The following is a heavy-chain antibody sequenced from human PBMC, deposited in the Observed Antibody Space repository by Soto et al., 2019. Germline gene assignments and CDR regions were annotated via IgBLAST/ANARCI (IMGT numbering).Heavy chain of an antibody. CDR1: GFTFSSYS. J-gene: IGHJ4*02. Sequence: GGSLRLSCAASGFTFSSYSMNWVRQAPGKGLEWVSSISSSSSYIYYADTVKGRFTISRDNPKNSLYVQMNSLRAEDTAVYYCASQERAYYYGSGSYYYYWGQGTLVTVSS. D-gene: IGHD3-10*01. CDR2: ISSSSSYI. CDR3: ASQERAYYYGSGSYYYY. V-gene: IGHV3-21*01.